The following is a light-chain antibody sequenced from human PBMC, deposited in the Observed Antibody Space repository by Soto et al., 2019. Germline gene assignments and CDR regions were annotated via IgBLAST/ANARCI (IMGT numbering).Light chain of an antibody. V-gene: IGKV1-5*03. CDR3: QQYNNWPWT. CDR1: QTISSW. CDR2: KAS. Sequence: DIQMTQSPSTLSGSVGDRVTITCRASQTISSWLAWYQQKPGKAPKLLIYKASTLKSGVLSRFSGSGSGTEFTLTISSLQSEDFAVYYCQQYNNWPWTFGQGTKVDI. J-gene: IGKJ1*01.